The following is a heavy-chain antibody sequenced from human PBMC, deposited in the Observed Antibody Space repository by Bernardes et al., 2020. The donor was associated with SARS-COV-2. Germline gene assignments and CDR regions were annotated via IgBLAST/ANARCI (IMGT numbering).Heavy chain of an antibody. CDR1: RLTFRGYG. Sequence: GSSLKLSCTAARLTFRGYGMHWVRQAPGKGLEWVALITGDGRNKYYSDSVKGRFTVSRDNSRNTLYLQMVSLTVDDTAFYYCCRSTTAYHDSMDVWGRGTSVTVSS. CDR3: CRSTTAYHDSMDV. J-gene: IGHJ6*02. D-gene: IGHD2-2*01. V-gene: IGHV3-30*03. CDR2: ITGDGRNK.